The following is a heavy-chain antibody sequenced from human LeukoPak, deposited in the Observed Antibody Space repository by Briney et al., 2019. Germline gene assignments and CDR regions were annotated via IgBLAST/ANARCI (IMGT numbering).Heavy chain of an antibody. CDR3: ARQHSGYDGFDY. D-gene: IGHD5-12*01. Sequence: PSETLSLTCTVSGGSISSYYWSWIRQPPGKGLEWIGYIYHSGSTYYNPSLKSRVTISVDRSKNQFPLKLSSVTAADTAVYYWARQHSGYDGFDYWGQGTLVTVSS. CDR1: GGSISSYY. J-gene: IGHJ4*02. V-gene: IGHV4-59*08. CDR2: IYHSGST.